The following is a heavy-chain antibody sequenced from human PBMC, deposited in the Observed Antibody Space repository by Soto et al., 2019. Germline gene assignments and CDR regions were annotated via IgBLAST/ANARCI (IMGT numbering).Heavy chain of an antibody. D-gene: IGHD1-26*01. V-gene: IGHV4-39*01. J-gene: IGHJ4*03. CDR2: IYYSGST. CDR1: GGSISSSSYY. Sequence: PSETLSLTCTVSGGSISSSSYYWGWIRQPPGKGLEWIGSIYYSGSTYYNPSLKSRVTISVDTSKNQFSLKLSSVTAADTAVYYWGGPGGSFFWEFGFWGPGNLATVSS. CDR3: GGPGGSFFWEFGF.